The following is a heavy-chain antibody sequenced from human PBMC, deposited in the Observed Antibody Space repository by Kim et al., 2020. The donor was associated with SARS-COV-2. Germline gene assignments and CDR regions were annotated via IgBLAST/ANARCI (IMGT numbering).Heavy chain of an antibody. CDR2: IKPTSDGT. Sequence: ASVKVSCKASGYTFTSYYMHWVRQAPGHGLEWMGWIKPTSDGTYYAQSFQGRVTLTRDTSISTDYMELTGLPFDDTAVYYCGGGPEGTGGTDFWGQGTLV. CDR1: GYTFTSYY. V-gene: IGHV1-2*02. J-gene: IGHJ4*02. D-gene: IGHD3-16*01. CDR3: GGGPEGTGGTDF.